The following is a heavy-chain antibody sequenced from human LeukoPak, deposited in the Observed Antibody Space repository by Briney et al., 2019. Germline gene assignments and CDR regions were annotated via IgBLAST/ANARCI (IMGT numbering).Heavy chain of an antibody. CDR2: ISAYNGNT. CDR1: GYTSTSHS. J-gene: IGHJ6*02. V-gene: IGHV1-18*01. Sequence: ASVKVSCKASGYTSTSHSIVWVRQAPGQGLEWMGWISAYNGNTNYAQKLQGRVTMTTDTSTSTAYMELRSLRSDDTAVYYCARTPHSSGWYYYYGMDVWGQGTTVAVSS. D-gene: IGHD6-19*01. CDR3: ARTPHSSGWYYYYGMDV.